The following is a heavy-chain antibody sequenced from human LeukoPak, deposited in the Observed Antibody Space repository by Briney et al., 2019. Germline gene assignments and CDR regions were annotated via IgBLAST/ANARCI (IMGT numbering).Heavy chain of an antibody. J-gene: IGHJ3*02. V-gene: IGHV4-59*11. Sequence: SETLSLTCTVSGGSISSHYWSWIRQPPGKGLEWIGYIYYSGSTNYNPSLKSRVTISVDTSKNQFSLKLSSVTAADTAVYYCARSGYVWGSYRYTRDAFDIWGQGTMVTVSS. CDR3: ARSGYVWGSYRYTRDAFDI. D-gene: IGHD3-16*02. CDR2: IYYSGST. CDR1: GGSISSHY.